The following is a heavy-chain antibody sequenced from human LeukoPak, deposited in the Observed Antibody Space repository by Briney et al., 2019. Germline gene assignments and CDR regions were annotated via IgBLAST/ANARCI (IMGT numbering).Heavy chain of an antibody. J-gene: IGHJ4*02. Sequence: PGGSLRLSCAASGFTFSSYWMSWVRQAPGKGLEWVANIKQDGSEKYYVDSVKGRFTISRDNAKNSLYLQMNSLRAEDTAVYYCARAEGYCGGDCYYPFDYWGQGTLVTVSS. V-gene: IGHV3-7*01. D-gene: IGHD2-21*02. CDR1: GFTFSSYW. CDR3: ARAEGYCGGDCYYPFDY. CDR2: IKQDGSEK.